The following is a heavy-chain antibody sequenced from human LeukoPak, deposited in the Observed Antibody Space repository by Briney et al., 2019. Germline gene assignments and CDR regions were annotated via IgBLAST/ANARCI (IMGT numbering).Heavy chain of an antibody. CDR3: ARGLSYYYDSSGYPNWFDP. Sequence: PSETLSLTCAVYGGSFSGYYWSWIRQPPGKGLEWIGEINHSGSTNYNPSLKSRVTISVDTSKNQFFLKLSSVTAADTAVYYCARGLSYYYDSSGYPNWFDPWGQGTLVTVSS. CDR2: INHSGST. J-gene: IGHJ5*02. CDR1: GGSFSGYY. V-gene: IGHV4-34*01. D-gene: IGHD3-22*01.